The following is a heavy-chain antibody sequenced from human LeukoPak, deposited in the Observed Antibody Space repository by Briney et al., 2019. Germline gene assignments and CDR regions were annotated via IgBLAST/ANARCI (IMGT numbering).Heavy chain of an antibody. CDR2: IYYSGIT. J-gene: IGHJ4*02. V-gene: IGHV4-30-4*08. Sequence: SETLSLTCTVSGGSISSGDYYWSWSRQPPGKGLEWVGYIYYSGITYYNPSLKSRVTISVDTSKNQFSLTLSSVTAADTAVYYCARELRGLLLIWGQGPLVTVSS. D-gene: IGHD2-15*01. CDR1: GGSISSGDYY. CDR3: ARELRGLLLI.